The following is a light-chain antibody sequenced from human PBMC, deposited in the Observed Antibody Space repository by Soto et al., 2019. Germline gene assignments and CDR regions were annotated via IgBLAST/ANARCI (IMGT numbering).Light chain of an antibody. CDR1: SSDVGGYNF. CDR3: SSYTSNITPYV. J-gene: IGLJ1*01. Sequence: QSALTQPASMSGSPGQSITISCTGTSSDVGGYNFVSWYQQHPGKAPKLMIYLVTNRPSGVSSRFSGSKSGNTASLTISGLQAEDEADYYCSSYTSNITPYVFGTGTKLTVL. V-gene: IGLV2-14*01. CDR2: LVT.